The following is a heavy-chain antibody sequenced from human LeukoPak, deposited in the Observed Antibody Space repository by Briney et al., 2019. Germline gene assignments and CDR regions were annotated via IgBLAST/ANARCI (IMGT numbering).Heavy chain of an antibody. CDR1: GFTFSTYE. CDR2: ISSSGSTI. J-gene: IGHJ4*02. CDR3: AREYYYDSSGYYCDY. D-gene: IGHD3-22*01. Sequence: GGSLRLSCAASGFTFSTYEMNWVRQAPGKGLEWVSYISSSGSTIYYADSVKGRFTISRDNAKNSLYLQMNSLRAEDTAVYYCAREYYYDSSGYYCDYWGQGTLVTVSS. V-gene: IGHV3-48*03.